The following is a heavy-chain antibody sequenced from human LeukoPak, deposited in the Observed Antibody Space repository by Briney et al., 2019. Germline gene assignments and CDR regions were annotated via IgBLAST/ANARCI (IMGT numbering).Heavy chain of an antibody. V-gene: IGHV1-69*04. J-gene: IGHJ3*02. CDR2: IIPILGIA. CDR3: ARDFAAAETGSGAFDI. Sequence: SVKVSCKASGGTFSSYAISWVRQAPGQGLEWMGRIIPILGIANYAQKFQGRVTITADKSTSTAYMELSSLRSEDTAVYYCARDFAAAETGSGAFDIWGQGTMVTVSS. CDR1: GGTFSSYA. D-gene: IGHD6-25*01.